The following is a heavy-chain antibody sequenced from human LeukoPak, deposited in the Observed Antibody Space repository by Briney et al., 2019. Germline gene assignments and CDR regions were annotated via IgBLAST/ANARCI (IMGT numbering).Heavy chain of an antibody. CDR2: IFYTGDT. J-gene: IGHJ4*02. D-gene: IGHD2-15*01. V-gene: IGHV4-59*08. CDR1: GGSITDSY. CDR3: ARHPFATPFDY. Sequence: SETLSLTCSVSGGSITDSYWSWIRQPPGKGLEWIGYIFYTGDTNSNPSLKSRVTVSLDTSKNQFSLRLTSVTAADTAVYYCARHPFATPFDYWGLGVLVTVSS.